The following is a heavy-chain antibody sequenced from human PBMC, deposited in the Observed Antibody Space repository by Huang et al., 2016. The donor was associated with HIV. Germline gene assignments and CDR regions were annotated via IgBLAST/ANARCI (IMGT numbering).Heavy chain of an antibody. CDR1: GFTFSSYG. D-gene: IGHD6-13*01. Sequence: QVQLVESGGGVVQPGRSLRISCAASGFTFSSYGMYWVRQDPGKGLEWVEVISNDAKTKYYADSVKGRFSISRDNSKTTVYLQLNSLRLEDTAVYYCAKGGSAAAVLDFWGQGTLVTVSS. CDR3: AKGGSAAAVLDF. V-gene: IGHV3-30*18. CDR2: ISNDAKTK. J-gene: IGHJ4*02.